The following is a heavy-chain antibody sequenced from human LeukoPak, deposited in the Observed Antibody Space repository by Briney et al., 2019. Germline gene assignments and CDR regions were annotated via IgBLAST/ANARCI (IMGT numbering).Heavy chain of an antibody. CDR1: GFTFSSYA. D-gene: IGHD6-13*01. CDR3: ARDPVGHIAAAGTLSY. V-gene: IGHV3-30-3*01. CDR2: ISYDGSNK. J-gene: IGHJ4*02. Sequence: GGSLRLSCAASGFTFSSYAMHWVRQAPGKGLEWVAVISYDGSNKYYADSVKGRFTISRDNSKNTLYLQMNSLRAEDTAVYYCARDPVGHIAAAGTLSYWGQGTLVTVSS.